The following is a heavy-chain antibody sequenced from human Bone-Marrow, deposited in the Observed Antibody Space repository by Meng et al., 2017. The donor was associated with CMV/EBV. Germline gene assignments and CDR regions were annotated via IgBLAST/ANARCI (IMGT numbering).Heavy chain of an antibody. V-gene: IGHV3-7*01. CDR2: INQDGSLR. CDR3: VRVSDMDV. J-gene: IGHJ6*02. Sequence: GGSLRLSCVASDFTLNSYWPTWVPQSPQKGLELVANINQDGSLRFYLDSVKDSFTISRDNAKNSVYLQMKSVRAEDTALYYCVRVSDMDVWGQGTSVTVSS. CDR1: DFTLNSYW.